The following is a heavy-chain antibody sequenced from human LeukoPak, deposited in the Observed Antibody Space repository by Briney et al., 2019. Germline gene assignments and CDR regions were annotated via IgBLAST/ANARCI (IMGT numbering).Heavy chain of an antibody. J-gene: IGHJ3*02. D-gene: IGHD3-10*01. Sequence: GGSLRLSCAASGFTVSSNYMSWVRQAPGKGLEWVSVIYSGGSTYYADSVKGRFTISRDNSKNTLYLQMNSLRAEDTAVYYCAKDLGWFGELKGAFDIWGQGTMVTVSS. V-gene: IGHV3-66*01. CDR1: GFTVSSNY. CDR3: AKDLGWFGELKGAFDI. CDR2: IYSGGST.